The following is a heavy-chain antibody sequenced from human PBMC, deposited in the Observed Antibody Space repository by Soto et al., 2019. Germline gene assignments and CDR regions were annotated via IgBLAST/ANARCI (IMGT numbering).Heavy chain of an antibody. V-gene: IGHV4-59*08. CDR2: VYDRGTT. CDR3: ARHDPIIPASTTQFDY. CDR1: GGSISRDY. J-gene: IGHJ4*02. Sequence: SETLSLTCTVSGGSISRDYWSWIRQPPGKGLEWIGYVYDRGTTNYNPSLKSRVTISLDTSKNQFSLKLTSVTAADTAVYYCARHDPIIPASTTQFDYWGQGTLVSVSS. D-gene: IGHD3-3*01.